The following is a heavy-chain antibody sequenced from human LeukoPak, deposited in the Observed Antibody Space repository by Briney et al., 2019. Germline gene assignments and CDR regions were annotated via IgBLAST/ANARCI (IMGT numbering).Heavy chain of an antibody. Sequence: GESLKISCKGSGYSFSSYWIAWVRQMPGKGLEWMGIIYPGDSDTRYSPSFQGQVTISADKSISTAYLQWSSLKASDTAMYYCARLGVLRYFDWLEGNWFDPWGQGTLVTVSS. V-gene: IGHV5-51*01. J-gene: IGHJ5*02. D-gene: IGHD3-9*01. CDR2: IYPGDSDT. CDR3: ARLGVLRYFDWLEGNWFDP. CDR1: GYSFSSYW.